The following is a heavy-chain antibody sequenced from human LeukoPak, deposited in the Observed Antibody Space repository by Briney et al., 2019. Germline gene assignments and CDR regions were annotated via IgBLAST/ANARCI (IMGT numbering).Heavy chain of an antibody. D-gene: IGHD3-10*01. CDR1: GDSVSSNSHY. Sequence: PSETLSLTCNVSGDSVSSNSHYWGWIRQPPGKGLEWIVSIYYGANTYYNTSVKSRVTISVDTSKNQFSLNLSSVTAADTAVYYCARQDSFYYGSGRPGYWGQGTQVTVSS. CDR2: IYYGANT. J-gene: IGHJ4*02. V-gene: IGHV4-39*01. CDR3: ARQDSFYYGSGRPGY.